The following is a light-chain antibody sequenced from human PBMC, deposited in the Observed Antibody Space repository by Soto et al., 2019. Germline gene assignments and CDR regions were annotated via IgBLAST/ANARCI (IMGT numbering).Light chain of an antibody. CDR1: SGHSSYA. J-gene: IGLJ2*01. CDR2: LNSDGSH. Sequence: QLVLTQSPSASASLGASVKLTCTLSSGHSSYAIAWHQQQPEKGPRYLMKLNSDGSHSKGDGIPDRFSGSSSVAERYLTISCLHSEDEADYYCQTWGTGIQVVFGGGTKMTVL. V-gene: IGLV4-69*01. CDR3: QTWGTGIQVV.